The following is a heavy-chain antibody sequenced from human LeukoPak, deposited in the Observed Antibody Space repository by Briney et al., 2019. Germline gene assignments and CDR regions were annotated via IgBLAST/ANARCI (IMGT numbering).Heavy chain of an antibody. V-gene: IGHV1-2*02. CDR1: GYTFTSYY. D-gene: IGHD3-10*01. CDR3: ARAWGYYGSGSPYYFDY. Sequence: GASVKVSCKASGYTFTSYYIHWVRQAPGQGLEWMGCINPNSGGTNYAQKFQGRVTMTRDTSISTAYMELSRLRSDDTAVYYCARAWGYYGSGSPYYFDYWGQGTLVTVSS. CDR2: INPNSGGT. J-gene: IGHJ4*02.